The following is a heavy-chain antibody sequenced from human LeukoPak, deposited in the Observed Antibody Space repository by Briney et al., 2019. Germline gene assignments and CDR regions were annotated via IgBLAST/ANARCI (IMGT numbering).Heavy chain of an antibody. V-gene: IGHV4-39*07. CDR2: IYYSGST. Sequence: PSETLSLTCTVSGGSISSSNYYWGWIRQPPGKGLEWIGNIYYSGSTYYNPSLESRVTMSLDTSKNQFSLKLSSVTAADTAVYYCARVKKGLGTSFDYWGQGTLVTVSS. J-gene: IGHJ4*02. D-gene: IGHD2-2*01. CDR1: GGSISSSNYY. CDR3: ARVKKGLGTSFDY.